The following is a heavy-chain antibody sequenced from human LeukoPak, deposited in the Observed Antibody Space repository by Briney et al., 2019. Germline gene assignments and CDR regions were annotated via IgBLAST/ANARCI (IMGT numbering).Heavy chain of an antibody. CDR3: ARGRSITLLRGVAMSDGFDI. CDR2: TDTSGNYI. CDR1: GFAFSNYG. D-gene: IGHD3-10*01. Sequence: NSGGSLRLSCAASGFAFSNYGMNWVRHAPGKGLEWVSFTDTSGNYIYYGDSVKGRFTISRDNAKNLVFLQMNGLRAEDTAVYYCARGRSITLLRGVAMSDGFDIWGQGAMVAVSS. V-gene: IGHV3-21*01. J-gene: IGHJ3*02.